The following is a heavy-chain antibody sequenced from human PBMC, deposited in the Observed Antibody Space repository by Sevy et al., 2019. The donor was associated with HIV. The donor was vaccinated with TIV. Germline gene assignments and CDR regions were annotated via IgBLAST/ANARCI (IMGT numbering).Heavy chain of an antibody. Sequence: GGSLRRSCAASGFSFSNYAMGWVRQTPGKGLEWFSAITDGGGDTYHADSVKGRFTISRDNSKNVLFLQMNSLRADDTALYYCAKGSAASRPYYFDYWGQGTLVTVSS. CDR2: ITDGGGDT. V-gene: IGHV3-23*01. J-gene: IGHJ4*02. CDR1: GFSFSNYA. CDR3: AKGSAASRPYYFDY. D-gene: IGHD2-2*01.